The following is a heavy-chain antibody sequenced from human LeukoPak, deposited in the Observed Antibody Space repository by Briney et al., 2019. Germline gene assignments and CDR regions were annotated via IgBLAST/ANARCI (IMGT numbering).Heavy chain of an antibody. CDR3: ARGERPSEKTYYYGSGDYYFDY. D-gene: IGHD3-10*01. Sequence: PGGSLRLSCAASGFTFSDYYMSWVRQAPGKGLEWVSVIYSGGSTYYADSVKGRFTISRDNSKNTLYLQMNSLRAEDTAVYYCARGERPSEKTYYYGSGDYYFDYWGQGTLVTVSS. CDR2: IYSGGST. V-gene: IGHV3-53*01. J-gene: IGHJ4*02. CDR1: GFTFSDYY.